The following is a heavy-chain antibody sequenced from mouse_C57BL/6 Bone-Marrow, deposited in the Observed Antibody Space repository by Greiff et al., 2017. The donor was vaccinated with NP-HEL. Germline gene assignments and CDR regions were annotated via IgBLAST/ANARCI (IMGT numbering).Heavy chain of an antibody. Sequence: QVQLQQPGAELVRPGTSVKLSCKASGYTFTSYWMHWVKQRPGQGLEWIGVIDPSDSYTNYNQKFKGKDTLTVDTSSSTAYMQLSSLTSEDSAVYYCARGPYDGYFAWFAYWGQGTLVTVSA. CDR2: IDPSDSYT. D-gene: IGHD2-3*01. J-gene: IGHJ3*01. V-gene: IGHV1-59*01. CDR3: ARGPYDGYFAWFAY. CDR1: GYTFTSYW.